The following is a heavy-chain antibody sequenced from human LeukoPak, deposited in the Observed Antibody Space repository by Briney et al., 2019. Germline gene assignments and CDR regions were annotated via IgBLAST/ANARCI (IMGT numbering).Heavy chain of an antibody. J-gene: IGHJ6*02. CDR2: ISGSGGST. CDR1: GFTFASYA. V-gene: IGHV3-23*01. Sequence: GGSLRLSCAASGFTFASYAMTWVRQAPGKGLEWFSAISGSGGSTYYADSVKGRFTISRDNYKNTLYLQMNGLRAEDTAVYYCARDSGFYDSSGYYGLSYYGMDVWGQGTTVTVSS. CDR3: ARDSGFYDSSGYYGLSYYGMDV. D-gene: IGHD3-22*01.